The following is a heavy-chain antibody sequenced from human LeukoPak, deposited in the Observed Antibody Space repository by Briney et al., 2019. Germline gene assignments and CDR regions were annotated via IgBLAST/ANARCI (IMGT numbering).Heavy chain of an antibody. CDR3: ARDGAMVWGKEWYFDF. CDR1: GFTFSDYG. V-gene: IGHV3-33*01. D-gene: IGHD3-10*01. CDR2: IWYDGSKK. J-gene: IGHJ2*01. Sequence: GGSLRLSRAASGFTFSDYGMHWVRQAPGKGLEWVTLIWYDGSKKWYADSVKGRFTISRDSAKKTLYLQMNSLRAEDTAVYFCARDGAMVWGKEWYFDFWGRGTLVTVSS.